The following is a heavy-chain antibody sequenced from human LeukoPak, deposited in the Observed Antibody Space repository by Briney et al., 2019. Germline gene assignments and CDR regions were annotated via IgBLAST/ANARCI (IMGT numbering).Heavy chain of an antibody. Sequence: ASVKVSCKASGGTFSSYAISWVRQAPGQGLEWMGGIIPMIGTVNYAQKFQGRVTITADKSTSTAYMELSSLRSEDTAVYYCASDRDSSGWHDYWGQGTLVTVSS. D-gene: IGHD6-19*01. CDR1: GGTFSSYA. V-gene: IGHV1-69*06. CDR3: ASDRDSSGWHDY. CDR2: IIPMIGTV. J-gene: IGHJ4*02.